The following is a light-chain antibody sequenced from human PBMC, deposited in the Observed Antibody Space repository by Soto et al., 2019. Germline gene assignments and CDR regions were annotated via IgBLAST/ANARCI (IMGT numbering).Light chain of an antibody. CDR3: QQRSNLPQYT. J-gene: IGKJ2*01. CDR1: QSVSSY. V-gene: IGKV3-11*01. Sequence: EIVLTQSPATLSLSPGERATLSCRASQSVSSYLAWYQQKPGQAPRLLIYDASNRATGIPARFSGSGSGTDFTLTISSLEPEDFAVYYWQQRSNLPQYTFGQGTKLEIK. CDR2: DAS.